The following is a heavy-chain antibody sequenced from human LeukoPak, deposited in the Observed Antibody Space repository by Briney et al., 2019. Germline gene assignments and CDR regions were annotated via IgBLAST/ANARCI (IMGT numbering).Heavy chain of an antibody. CDR2: ISGSGGST. J-gene: IGHJ4*02. CDR1: GFTFSSYA. D-gene: IGHD3-10*01. CDR3: AKEFPWLGELLSYFDY. Sequence: GGSLRLSCAASGFTFSSYAMSWVRQAPGKGLGWVSAISGSGGSTYYADSVKGRFTISRDNSKNTLYLQMNSLRAEDTAVYYCAKEFPWLGELLSYFDYWGQGTLVTVSS. V-gene: IGHV3-23*01.